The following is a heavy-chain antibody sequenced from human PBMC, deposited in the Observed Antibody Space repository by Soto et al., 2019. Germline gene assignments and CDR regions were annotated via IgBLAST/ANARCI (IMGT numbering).Heavy chain of an antibody. CDR2: IWYDGSNK. Sequence: GGSLRLSCTVSGFTFNTYGMHWVRQAPGRGPEWVAIIWYDGSNKYHADSVKGRFTISRDNSKNTLYLQMNSLRAEDTAVYYCAKGSSTVYYYYMDVWGKGTMVTVSS. V-gene: IGHV3-33*06. CDR1: GFTFNTYG. J-gene: IGHJ6*03. D-gene: IGHD2-2*01. CDR3: AKGSSTVYYYYMDV.